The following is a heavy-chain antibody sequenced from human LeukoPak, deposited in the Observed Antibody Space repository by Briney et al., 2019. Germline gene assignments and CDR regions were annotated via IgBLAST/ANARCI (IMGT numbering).Heavy chain of an antibody. CDR3: ARGVSGVTAEAFDY. CDR2: IYSGGST. Sequence: PXETLSLTCTVSGGSISGYYWSWVRQPAGKGLEWIGRIYSGGSTNYNPSLKSRVAMSVDTSKNQFSLTLNSVTAADTAVYYCARGVSGVTAEAFDYWGQGTLVTVSS. CDR1: GGSISGYY. V-gene: IGHV4-4*07. D-gene: IGHD2-21*02. J-gene: IGHJ4*02.